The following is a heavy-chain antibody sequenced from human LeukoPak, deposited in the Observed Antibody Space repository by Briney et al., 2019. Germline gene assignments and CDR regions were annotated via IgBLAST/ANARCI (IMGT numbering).Heavy chain of an antibody. CDR1: GFTFSSNS. CDR2: ISSSSSYI. CDR3: ARGGRGYCSSTSCYTNYYYYMDV. Sequence: GGSLRLSCAASGFTFSSNSMNWVRQAPGKGLEWVSSISSSSSYIYYADSVKGRFTISGDNAKNSLYLQMNSLRAEDTAVYYCARGGRGYCSSTSCYTNYYYYMDVWGKGTTVTVSS. V-gene: IGHV3-21*01. J-gene: IGHJ6*03. D-gene: IGHD2-2*02.